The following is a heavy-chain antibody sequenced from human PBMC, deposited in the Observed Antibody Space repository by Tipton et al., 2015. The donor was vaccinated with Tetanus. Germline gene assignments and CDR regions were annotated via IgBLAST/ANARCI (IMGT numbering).Heavy chain of an antibody. CDR1: GYIFNNYW. CDR2: IYPGDSDT. CDR3: ARRRDDGSAWRPFDY. D-gene: IGHD2-15*01. V-gene: IGHV5-51*01. J-gene: IGHJ4*02. Sequence: QLVQSGGEVKKPGESLKISCKGSGYIFNNYWIGWVRQKPGKGLEWMGIIYPGDSDTRYSPSFQGQVTISVDKSINTAYLQWSSLKASDTAVYYCARRRDDGSAWRPFDYWGQGSLVTVSS.